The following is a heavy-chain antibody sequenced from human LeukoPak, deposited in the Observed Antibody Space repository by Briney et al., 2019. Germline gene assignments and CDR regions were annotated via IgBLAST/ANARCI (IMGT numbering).Heavy chain of an antibody. V-gene: IGHV1-2*02. J-gene: IGHJ5*02. CDR1: GYSFTDYY. Sequence: VASVKVSCKTSGYSFTDYYMHRVRQAPGQGLEWMGWINPNSGGTSSAQKFQGRVTMTRDTSITTVYMEVSWLTSDDTAIYYCARADRLDGGPYLIGPWGQGTLVTVSS. CDR2: INPNSGGT. CDR3: ARADRLDGGPYLIGP. D-gene: IGHD2-21*01.